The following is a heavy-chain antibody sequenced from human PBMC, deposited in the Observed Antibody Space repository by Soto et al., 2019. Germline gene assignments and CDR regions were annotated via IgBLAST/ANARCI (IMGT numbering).Heavy chain of an antibody. V-gene: IGHV3-23*01. CDR3: ARVSITMVRGVIINYYYYGMDV. J-gene: IGHJ6*02. D-gene: IGHD3-10*01. Sequence: GGSLRLSCAASGFTFSSYAMSWVRQAPGKGLEWVSAISGSGGSTYYADSVKGRFTISRHNSKNTLYLQMNSLRAEDTAVYYCARVSITMVRGVIINYYYYGMDVWGQGTTVTVSS. CDR2: ISGSGGST. CDR1: GFTFSSYA.